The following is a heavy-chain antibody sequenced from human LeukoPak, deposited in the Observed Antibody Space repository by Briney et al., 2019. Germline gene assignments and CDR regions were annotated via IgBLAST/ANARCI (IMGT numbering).Heavy chain of an antibody. D-gene: IGHD3-22*01. CDR1: GCTFSSYT. V-gene: IGHV3-21*01. J-gene: IGHJ1*01. CDR3: ARAAYDSSGSGYFQH. Sequence: GGSLRLSCAASGCTFSSYTMNWVRQAPGKGLEWVSSISSSRSYIYYADSVKGRFTISRDNAKNSLYLQMNSLRAEDTAVYYCARAAYDSSGSGYFQHWGQGTLVTVSS. CDR2: ISSSRSYI.